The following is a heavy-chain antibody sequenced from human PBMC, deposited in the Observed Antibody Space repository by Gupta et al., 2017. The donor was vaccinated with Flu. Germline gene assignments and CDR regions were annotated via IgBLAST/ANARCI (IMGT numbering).Heavy chain of an antibody. J-gene: IGHJ6*03. CDR2: ISSDGSTT. CDR1: GLTFSTSW. Sequence: EVQLVESGGGLVQPGGSLRLSCAASGLTFSTSWMHWVRQAPGKGLGWVSRISSDGSTTSFADSVTGRFTISRDNAKNTLYLQMNSLRAEDTAVYYCARSTTHNYYYYMDVWGKGTTVTVSS. CDR3: ARSTTHNYYYYMDV. V-gene: IGHV3-74*01. D-gene: IGHD4-11*01.